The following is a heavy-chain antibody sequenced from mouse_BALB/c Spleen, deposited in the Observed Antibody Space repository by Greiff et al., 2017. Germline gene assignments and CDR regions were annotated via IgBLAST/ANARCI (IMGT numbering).Heavy chain of an antibody. CDR2: ISYSGST. D-gene: IGHD1-1*01. Sequence: EVKLVESGPGLVKPSQSLSLTCTVTGYSITSDYAWNWIRQFPGNKLEWMGYISYSGSTSYNPSLKSLISITRDKSKNQFFLQLNSVTTEDTATYYCARDYGSISFAYWGQGTLVTVSA. CDR1: GYSITSDYA. V-gene: IGHV3-2*02. J-gene: IGHJ3*01. CDR3: ARDYGSISFAY.